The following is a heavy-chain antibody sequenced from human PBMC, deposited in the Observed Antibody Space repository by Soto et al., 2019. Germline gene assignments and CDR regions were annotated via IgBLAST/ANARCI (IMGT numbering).Heavy chain of an antibody. CDR2: ISSGAITI. J-gene: IGHJ4*02. Sequence: LRLSCAASGFTFSDYYMNWIRQAPGKGLEWVSYISSGAITIYYADSVKGRFTISRDNAKNSLYLQMNSLRAEDTAVYYCAGQYSSSSVEFWGQGTLVTVSS. D-gene: IGHD6-6*01. CDR1: GFTFSDYY. CDR3: AGQYSSSSVEF. V-gene: IGHV3-11*01.